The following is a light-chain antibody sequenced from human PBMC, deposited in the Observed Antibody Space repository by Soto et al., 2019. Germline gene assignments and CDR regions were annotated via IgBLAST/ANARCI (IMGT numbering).Light chain of an antibody. V-gene: IGKV3-20*01. CDR3: QHYGPSPRLT. Sequence: EIVLTQSPDTLSWSPGERATFYCWASQRVSSSYLGWYQQKRGQAPRLLIYGGSTRATGIPDRFSGSGSGTDFTLTVSRLEPEDFAVYFCQHYGPSPRLTFGGGTKVEIK. CDR2: GGS. CDR1: QRVSSSY. J-gene: IGKJ4*01.